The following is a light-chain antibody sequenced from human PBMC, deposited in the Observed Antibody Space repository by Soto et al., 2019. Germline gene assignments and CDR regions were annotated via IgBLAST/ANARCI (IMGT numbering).Light chain of an antibody. CDR1: SSDVGGYNY. V-gene: IGLV2-11*01. CDR2: EVS. Sequence: SALTQPRSVSGSPGQSVTISCTGTSSDVGGYNYVSWYQQHPGKAPKLMIYEVSKRPSGVPDRFSGSKSGNTASLTISGLQAEDEADYYCCSYAGSPYVFGTGTKLTVL. J-gene: IGLJ1*01. CDR3: CSYAGSPYV.